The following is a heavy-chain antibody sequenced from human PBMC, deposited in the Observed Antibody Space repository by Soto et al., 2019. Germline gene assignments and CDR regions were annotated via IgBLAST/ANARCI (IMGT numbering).Heavy chain of an antibody. D-gene: IGHD6-6*01. CDR1: GFTFSSYG. CDR2: ISYDGSNK. Sequence: PGGSLRLSCAAYGFTFSSYGMHWVRQAPGKGLEWVAVISYDGSNKYYADSVKGRFTISRDNSKNTLYLQMNSLRAEDTAVYYRAKESVQYSSSSNWFDPWGQGTLVTVSS. V-gene: IGHV3-30*18. CDR3: AKESVQYSSSSNWFDP. J-gene: IGHJ5*02.